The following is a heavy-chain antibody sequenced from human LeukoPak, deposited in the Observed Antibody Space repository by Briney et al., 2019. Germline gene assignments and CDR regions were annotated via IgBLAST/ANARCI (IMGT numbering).Heavy chain of an antibody. Sequence: PSETLSLTCAVYGGSFSGYYWSWIRQPPGKGLEWIGEINHSGSTNYNPSLKSRVTISVDTSKNQFSLKLSSVTAADTAVYYCARRRRTIFGADRAFDIWGKGTMVTVSS. D-gene: IGHD3-3*01. V-gene: IGHV4-34*01. CDR2: INHSGST. CDR3: ARRRRTIFGADRAFDI. CDR1: GGSFSGYY. J-gene: IGHJ3*02.